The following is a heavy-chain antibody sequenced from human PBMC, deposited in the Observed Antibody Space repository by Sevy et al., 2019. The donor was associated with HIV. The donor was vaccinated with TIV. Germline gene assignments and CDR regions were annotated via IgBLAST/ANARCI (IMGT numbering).Heavy chain of an antibody. CDR1: GGSISSSSYY. CDR2: IYYSGST. V-gene: IGHV4-39*01. D-gene: IGHD6-19*01. CDR3: ARQQWLAEDY. J-gene: IGHJ4*02. Sequence: SETLSLTCTVSGGSISSSSYYWGWIRQPPGKGLEWFGSIYYSGSTYYNPSLKSRVTISVDTSKNQFSLKLSSVTAADTAVYYCARQQWLAEDYWGQGTLVTVSS.